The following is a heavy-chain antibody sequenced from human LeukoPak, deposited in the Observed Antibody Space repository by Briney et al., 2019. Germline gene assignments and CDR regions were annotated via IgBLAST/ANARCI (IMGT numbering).Heavy chain of an antibody. V-gene: IGHV4-34*01. CDR3: ARHPSITMVRGVVYYFDY. Sequence: SETLSLTCDVYGGSFSGYYWSWIRQPPEKGLEWIGEINHSGSTNYNPSLKSRVTISVDTSKNQFSLKLSSVTAADTAVYYCARHPSITMVRGVVYYFDYWGQGTLVTVSS. D-gene: IGHD3-10*01. J-gene: IGHJ4*02. CDR2: INHSGST. CDR1: GGSFSGYY.